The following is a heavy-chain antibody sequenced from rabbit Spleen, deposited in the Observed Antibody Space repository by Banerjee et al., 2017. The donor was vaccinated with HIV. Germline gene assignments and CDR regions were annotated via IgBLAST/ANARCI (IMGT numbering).Heavy chain of an antibody. CDR2: IDSGSSGFT. Sequence: QQLVESGGGLVKPGASLTLTCKASGFSFSSGYDMCWVRQAPGKGLEWIACIDSGSSGFTYFASWAKGRFTISKTSSTTVTLQMTSLTVADTATYFCARDTGSSFSTYGMDLWGPGTLVTVS. D-gene: IGHD8-1*01. V-gene: IGHV1S40*01. CDR3: ARDTGSSFSTYGMDL. CDR1: GFSFSSGYD. J-gene: IGHJ6*01.